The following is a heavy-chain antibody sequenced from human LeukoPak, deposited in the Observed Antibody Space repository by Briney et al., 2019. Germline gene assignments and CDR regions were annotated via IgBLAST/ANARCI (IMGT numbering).Heavy chain of an antibody. J-gene: IGHJ4*02. CDR2: IYYSGST. CDR3: ASSYSSTLLDY. D-gene: IGHD6-13*01. CDR1: GGSISSYY. Sequence: KSSETLSLTCTVSGGSISSYYWSWIRRPPGKGLEWIGYIYYSGSTNYNPSLKSRVTISVDTSKNQFSLKLSSVTAADTAVYYCASSYSSTLLDYWGQGTLVTVSS. V-gene: IGHV4-59*01.